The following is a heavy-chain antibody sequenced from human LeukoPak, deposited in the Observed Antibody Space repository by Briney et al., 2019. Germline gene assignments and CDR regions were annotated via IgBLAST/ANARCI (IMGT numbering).Heavy chain of an antibody. CDR3: AKVPYYYDSSAYF. D-gene: IGHD3-22*01. CDR1: GFTFSSYA. J-gene: IGHJ4*02. V-gene: IGHV3-23*01. CDR2: ISGSGGST. Sequence: QPGGSLRLSCAASGFTFSSYAMSWVRQAPGKGLEWVSAISGSGGSTYYADSLKGRFTISRDNSKNTLYLQMYSLRAEDTAVYYCAKVPYYYDSSAYFWGQGTLVTVSS.